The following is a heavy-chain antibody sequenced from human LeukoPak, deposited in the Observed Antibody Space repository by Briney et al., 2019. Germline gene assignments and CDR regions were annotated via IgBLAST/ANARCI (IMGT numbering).Heavy chain of an antibody. CDR3: ARAQEPGGFDY. V-gene: IGHV4-34*01. J-gene: IGHJ4*02. Sequence: SETLSLTCTVSGGSISSYYWSWIRQPPGKGLEWIGEINHSGSTNYNPSLKSRVTISVDTSKNQFSLKLSSVTAADTAVYYCARAQEPGGFDYWGQGTLVTVSS. CDR1: GGSISSYY. CDR2: INHSGST. D-gene: IGHD1-26*01.